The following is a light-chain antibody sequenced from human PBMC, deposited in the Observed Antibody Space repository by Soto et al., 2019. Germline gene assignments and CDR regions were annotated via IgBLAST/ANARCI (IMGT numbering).Light chain of an antibody. CDR2: KAS. CDR1: QTLSSW. V-gene: IGKV1-5*03. CDR3: QHSNSYSEA. J-gene: IGKJ1*01. Sequence: DIQMTQSPSTLSGSVGDRVTITGRASQTLSSWLAWYQQKPGKAPKLLIYKASTLKSGVPSRFSGSGSGTEFTLTISSLQPDDFATYYCQHSNSYSEAFGQG.